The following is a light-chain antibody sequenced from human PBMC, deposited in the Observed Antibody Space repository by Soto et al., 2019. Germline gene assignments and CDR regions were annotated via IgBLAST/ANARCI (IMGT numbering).Light chain of an antibody. V-gene: IGKV4-1*01. CDR3: QQNYSTSIT. CDR1: QSVLSSSNNKNY. J-gene: IGKJ5*01. CDR2: WAS. Sequence: DILMTQSPDSLAVSLGERATINCKSSQSVLSSSNNKNYLAWDQQQPGQPPKVLIYWASTRESGVPDRFSGSGSGTDFTLTISSLQDEDVAVYYCQQNYSTSITFGQGTRLELK.